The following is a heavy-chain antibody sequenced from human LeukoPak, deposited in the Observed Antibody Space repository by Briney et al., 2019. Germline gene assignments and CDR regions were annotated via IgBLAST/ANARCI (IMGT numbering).Heavy chain of an antibody. CDR2: IYSGGST. D-gene: IGHD3-22*01. Sequence: GSLRLSCAASGFTVSSNYMSWVRQAPGKGLEWVSVIYSGGSTYYADSVKGRFTISRDNSKNTLYLQMNSLRAEDTAEYYCARETYYYDSSGPPADYWGQGTLVTVSS. V-gene: IGHV3-66*01. CDR3: ARETYYYDSSGPPADY. J-gene: IGHJ4*02. CDR1: GFTVSSNY.